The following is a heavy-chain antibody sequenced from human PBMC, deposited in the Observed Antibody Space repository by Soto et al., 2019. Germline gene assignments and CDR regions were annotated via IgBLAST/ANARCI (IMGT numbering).Heavy chain of an antibody. D-gene: IGHD3-22*01. Sequence: SETLSLTCTVSGGSISGGGVYWSWIRRHPGKGLEWIGYIYYSGSTYYNPSLKSRVTISVDTSKNQFSLKLSSVTAADTAVYYCARAASGYYDSSGHYNCFDPWGQGTLVTVSS. CDR2: IYYSGST. CDR3: ARAASGYYDSSGHYNCFDP. J-gene: IGHJ5*02. V-gene: IGHV4-31*03. CDR1: GGSISGGGVY.